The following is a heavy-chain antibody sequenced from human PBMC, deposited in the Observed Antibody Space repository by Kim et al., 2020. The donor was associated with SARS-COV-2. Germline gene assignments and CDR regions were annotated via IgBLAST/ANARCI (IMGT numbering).Heavy chain of an antibody. D-gene: IGHD1-1*01. CDR1: GYIFTSYW. Sequence: GESLKISCKGFGYIFTSYWIGWVRQIPGKGLEWMGMIYPGDSDTKYSPSFQGQVTMSVDKSINTAYLQWSGLKASDSAMYYCARTYISTTVDVGHLYAPHWFDPWGQGTLVTVSS. CDR3: ARTYISTTVDVGHLYAPHWFDP. J-gene: IGHJ5*02. V-gene: IGHV5-51*01. CDR2: IYPGDSDT.